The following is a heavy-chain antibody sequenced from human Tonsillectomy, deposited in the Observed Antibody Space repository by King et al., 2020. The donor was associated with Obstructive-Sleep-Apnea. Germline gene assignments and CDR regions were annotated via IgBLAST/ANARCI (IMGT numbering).Heavy chain of an antibody. J-gene: IGHJ4*02. D-gene: IGHD6-13*01. CDR1: GGSISSYY. Sequence: VQLQESGPGLVKPSETLSLTCTVSGGSISSYYWSWIRQPPGKGLEWIGYIYYSGSTNYNPSLKRRVTISVDTSKNQFSLKLSSVTAADTAVYYCARQVAAAGNFDYWGQGTLVTVSS. V-gene: IGHV4-59*08. CDR3: ARQVAAAGNFDY. CDR2: IYYSGST.